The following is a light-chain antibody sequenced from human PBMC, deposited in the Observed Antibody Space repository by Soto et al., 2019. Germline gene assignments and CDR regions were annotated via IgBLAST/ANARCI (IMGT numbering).Light chain of an antibody. CDR1: SSNIGSNT. CDR3: QSYDNRLSGYV. CDR2: SND. Sequence: QSVLTQPPSASGTPGQRVIISCSGSSSNIGSNTVNWYQQLPGTAPKLLIYSNDQRPSGVPDRFSASKSGTAASLAIAGLQADDESDYYCQSYDNRLSGYVFGTGTKLTVL. J-gene: IGLJ1*01. V-gene: IGLV1-44*01.